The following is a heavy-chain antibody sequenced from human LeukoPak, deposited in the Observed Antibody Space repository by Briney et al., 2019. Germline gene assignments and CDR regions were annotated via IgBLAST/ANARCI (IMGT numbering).Heavy chain of an antibody. D-gene: IGHD6-13*01. Sequence: PSETLSLTCTVSGGSISSSSYYWGWIRQPPGKGLEWIVSIYYSGSTYYNPSLKSRVTISVDTSKNQFSLKLSSVTAADTAVYYCASQYSSSWYQLVYYYGMDVWGQGTTVTVSS. CDR2: IYYSGST. CDR3: ASQYSSSWYQLVYYYGMDV. CDR1: GGSISSSSYY. V-gene: IGHV4-39*01. J-gene: IGHJ6*02.